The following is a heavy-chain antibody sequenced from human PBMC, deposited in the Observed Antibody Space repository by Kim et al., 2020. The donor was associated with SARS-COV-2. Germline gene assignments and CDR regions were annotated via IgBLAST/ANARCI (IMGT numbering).Heavy chain of an antibody. CDR3: ARGPYMVRGVTRAAELDY. D-gene: IGHD3-10*01. J-gene: IGHJ4*02. Sequence: SKTLSLTCAVYGGSFSGYYWSWIRQPPGKGLEWIGEINHSGSTNYNPSLKSRVTISVDTSKNQFSLKLSSVTAADTAVYYCARGPYMVRGVTRAAELDYWGQGTLVTVSS. CDR1: GGSFSGYY. V-gene: IGHV4-34*01. CDR2: INHSGST.